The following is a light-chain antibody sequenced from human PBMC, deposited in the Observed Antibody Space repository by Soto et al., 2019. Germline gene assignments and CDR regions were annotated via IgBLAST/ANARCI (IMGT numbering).Light chain of an antibody. Sequence: QSALAQPASVSGSPGQSITISCTGTSSDVGGYNYVSWYQHLPGKAPKLIIYYVSNRPSGVSGRFSGSKSGNAASLTISGLQAEDEADYYCSSHASSRTLVFGLGTKVTVL. CDR2: YVS. CDR1: SSDVGGYNY. J-gene: IGLJ1*01. V-gene: IGLV2-14*01. CDR3: SSHASSRTLV.